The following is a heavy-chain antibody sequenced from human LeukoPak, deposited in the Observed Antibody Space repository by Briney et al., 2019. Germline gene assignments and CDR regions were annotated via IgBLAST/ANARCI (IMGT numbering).Heavy chain of an antibody. CDR1: GFTFSDYY. D-gene: IGHD6-13*01. J-gene: IGHJ4*02. CDR2: ISNSGSTI. CDR3: ASSSRWHGGGDY. Sequence: GGSLRLSCAASGFTFSDYYMSWIRQAPGKGLEWVSYISNSGSTIYYADSVKGRFTISRDNAKNTLYLQMNSLRVEDTAVYYCASSSRWHGGGDYWGQGTLVTVSS. V-gene: IGHV3-11*01.